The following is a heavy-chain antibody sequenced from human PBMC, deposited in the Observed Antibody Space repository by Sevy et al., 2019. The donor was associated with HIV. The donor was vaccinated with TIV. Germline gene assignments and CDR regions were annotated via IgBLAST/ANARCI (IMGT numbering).Heavy chain of an antibody. CDR3: ARSTVWFGELT. CDR2: IYYSGNT. Sequence: GSLRLSCAASGFIFSSYSMNWVRQAPGKGLEWIGYIYYSGNTYYNPSLWSRFSISVDTSKNQFSLQLTSVTAADTAVYFCARSTVWFGELTWGQGTPVTVSS. D-gene: IGHD3-10*01. CDR1: GFIFSSYS. V-gene: IGHV4-59*08. J-gene: IGHJ5*02.